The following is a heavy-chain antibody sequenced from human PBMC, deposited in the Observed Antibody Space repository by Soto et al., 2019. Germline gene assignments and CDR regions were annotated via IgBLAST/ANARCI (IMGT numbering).Heavy chain of an antibody. D-gene: IGHD3-22*01. V-gene: IGHV3-15*07. CDR1: GFNLADAW. CDR2: IKRKKESWAT. CDR3: TASSSYYNSIGNYLEYFLH. Sequence: EVQVVESGGGLVKPGGSLRLSCAASGFNLADAWMNWVRQAPGKGLEWVGCIKRKKESWATDYAGTVKSRFAVSRDDSGNTVFLQTNRPKTQDTAVYYCTASSSYYNSIGNYLEYFLHWGQGALVTVSS. J-gene: IGHJ1*01.